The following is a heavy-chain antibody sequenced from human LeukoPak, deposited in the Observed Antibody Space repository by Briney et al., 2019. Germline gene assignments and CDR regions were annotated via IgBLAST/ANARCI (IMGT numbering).Heavy chain of an antibody. CDR3: ARGLGYSYGYGIDY. V-gene: IGHV3-33*01. D-gene: IGHD5-18*01. CDR1: GFIFSSYA. CDR2: IWYDGSNK. J-gene: IGHJ4*02. Sequence: GRSLRLSCAASGFIFSSYAMHWVRQAPGKGPEWVAIIWYDGSNKYYAESVEGRFTISRDNSKNTLYLQMNSLRAEDTAVYSCARGLGYSYGYGIDYWGQGTLVIVSS.